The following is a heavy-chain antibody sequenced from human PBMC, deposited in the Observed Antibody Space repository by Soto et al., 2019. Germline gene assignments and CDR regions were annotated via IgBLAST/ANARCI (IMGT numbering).Heavy chain of an antibody. J-gene: IGHJ4*02. V-gene: IGHV3-23*01. CDR2: ISGSGGST. CDR1: GFTFSSYA. Sequence: EVQLLESGGGLVQPGGSLRLSCAASGFTFSSYAMSWVRQAPGKGLEWVSAISGSGGSTYYADSVKGRFTISRDNSKNTLHQQMNSLRDEDTAVYYCAKASGWFGEFDYWGQGTLVTVSS. CDR3: AKASGWFGEFDY. D-gene: IGHD3-10*01.